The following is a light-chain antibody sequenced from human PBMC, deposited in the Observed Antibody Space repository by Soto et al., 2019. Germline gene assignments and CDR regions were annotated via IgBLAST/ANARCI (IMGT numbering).Light chain of an antibody. CDR3: MQGTHGPLT. Sequence: DVVMTQSPLSLPVTLGQPASISCRSSQSLVYTDGNTYLSWFQQRPGQCPRRLIYRVSNRDSGVPDRFSGRGSGTDFTLKISRAEAEHVRIYYCMQGTHGPLTYGGGTKGDIK. CDR2: RVS. CDR1: QSLVYTDGNTY. J-gene: IGKJ4*01. V-gene: IGKV2-30*01.